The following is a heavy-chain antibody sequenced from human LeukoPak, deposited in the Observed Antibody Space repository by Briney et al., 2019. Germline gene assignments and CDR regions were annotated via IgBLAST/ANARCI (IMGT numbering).Heavy chain of an antibody. V-gene: IGHV4-39*07. CDR3: ARARPERVTMIVVVTRNWYYFDY. J-gene: IGHJ4*02. CDR1: GGSISSYY. Sequence: SETLSLTCTVSGGSISSYYWGWIRQPPGKGLEWIGSIYYSGSTYYNPSLKSRVTISVDTSKNQFSLKLSSVTAADTAVYYCARARPERVTMIVVVTRNWYYFDYWGQGTLVTVSS. D-gene: IGHD3-22*01. CDR2: IYYSGST.